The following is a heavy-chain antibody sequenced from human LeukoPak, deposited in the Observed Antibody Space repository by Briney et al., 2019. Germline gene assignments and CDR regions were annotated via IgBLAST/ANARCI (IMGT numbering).Heavy chain of an antibody. CDR2: IYYSGST. Sequence: SETLSLTCTVSGGSISSSSYYWGWIRQPPGKGLEWIGSIYYSGSTYYNPSLKSRVTISVDTSKNQFSLKLSSVTAADTAVYYRASAGWELTWDANAFDIWGQGTMVTVSS. D-gene: IGHD1-26*01. V-gene: IGHV4-39*01. CDR1: GGSISSSSYY. CDR3: ASAGWELTWDANAFDI. J-gene: IGHJ3*02.